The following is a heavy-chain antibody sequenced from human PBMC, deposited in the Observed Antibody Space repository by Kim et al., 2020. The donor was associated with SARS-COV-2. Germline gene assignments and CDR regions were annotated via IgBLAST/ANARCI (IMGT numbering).Heavy chain of an antibody. D-gene: IGHD1-26*01. CDR1: GFSLTTSGMC. CDR2: IDWDDDK. V-gene: IGHV2-70*17. CDR3: ARTLVGGRAWYFDL. Sequence: SGPTLVNPTQTLTLSCTFSGFSLTTSGMCVSWIRQPPGKALEWLARIDWDDDKFYTTSLKTRITISKDTSKNQVVLTMTNMDPVDTATYYCARTLVGGRAWYFDLWGRGTLVTVSS. J-gene: IGHJ2*01.